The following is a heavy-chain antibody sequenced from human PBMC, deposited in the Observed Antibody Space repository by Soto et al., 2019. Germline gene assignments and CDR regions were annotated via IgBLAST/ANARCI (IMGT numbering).Heavy chain of an antibody. CDR3: ASRDGDYGHY. CDR2: IIPIFGTA. Sequence: SSVKASCKDSAGRVSSYAITAVRQAPGQGLEWMGGIIPIFGTANYSQKLQGRFTITGEKSTSTAYMELSSLRSEDKAVYYCASRDGDYGHYWGQGTLVPVSS. V-gene: IGHV1-69*06. J-gene: IGHJ4*02. D-gene: IGHD4-17*01. CDR1: AGRVSSYA.